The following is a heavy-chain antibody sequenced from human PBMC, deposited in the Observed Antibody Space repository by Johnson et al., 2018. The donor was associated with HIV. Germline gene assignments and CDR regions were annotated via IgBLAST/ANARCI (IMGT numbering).Heavy chain of an antibody. CDR3: VTRDPTHRPGAFDI. CDR1: GFTFTDHG. J-gene: IGHJ3*02. CDR2: ISSSGGTI. V-gene: IGHV3-11*04. Sequence: VQLVESGGGLVQPGGSLRLSCAVSGFTFTDHGMTWVRQAPGKGLEWVSYISSSGGTIYYADSVKGRFSISRDNAKNSLYLQMNSLRAEDTAVYYCVTRDPTHRPGAFDIWGQGTLVTVSS. D-gene: IGHD1-14*01.